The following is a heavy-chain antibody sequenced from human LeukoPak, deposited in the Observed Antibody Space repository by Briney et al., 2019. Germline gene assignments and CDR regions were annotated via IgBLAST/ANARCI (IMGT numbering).Heavy chain of an antibody. CDR1: GYTFTSYD. D-gene: IGHD3-22*01. V-gene: IGHV1-8*01. CDR2: MNPNSGKT. J-gene: IGHJ4*02. CDR3: ARGSHYDSSGYSYYFDY. Sequence: ASVKVSCKASGYTFTSYDINWVRQTTGQGLEWMGWMNPNSGKTGYAQKFQGRVTMTRNTSISTAYMELSSLRSEDTAVYYCARGSHYDSSGYSYYFDYWDQGTLITVSS.